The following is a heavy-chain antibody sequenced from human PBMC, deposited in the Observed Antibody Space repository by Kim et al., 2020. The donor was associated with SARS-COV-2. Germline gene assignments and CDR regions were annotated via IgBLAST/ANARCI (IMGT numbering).Heavy chain of an antibody. CDR1: GFTFSHYA. V-gene: IGHV3-23*01. Sequence: GGSLRLSCAASGFTFSHYAMSWVRQAPGKGLEWVSTLSADATGTFYADSVKGRFTISRDNSKNTLYLQMNSLRAEDMAVYYCAKKFSYGSGTYFYHFDY. D-gene: IGHD3-10*01. J-gene: IGHJ4*01. CDR3: AKKFSYGSGTYFYHFDY. CDR2: LSADATGT.